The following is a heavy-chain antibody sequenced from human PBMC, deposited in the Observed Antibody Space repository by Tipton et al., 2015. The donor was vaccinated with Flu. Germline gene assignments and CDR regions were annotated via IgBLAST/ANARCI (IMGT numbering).Heavy chain of an antibody. D-gene: IGHD4-11*01. Sequence: TLSLTCTVSGGSISPYYWSWIRQPPGKGLEWIGNIHYSGSPHYNPSLKSRVTITVDTSKNQFSLRLTSMTAADTALYYCARRDYSSYVSDPKNWFDPWGQGTLVTVSS. CDR1: GGSISPYY. J-gene: IGHJ5*02. CDR2: IHYSGSP. CDR3: ARRDYSSYVSDPKNWFDP. V-gene: IGHV4-59*08.